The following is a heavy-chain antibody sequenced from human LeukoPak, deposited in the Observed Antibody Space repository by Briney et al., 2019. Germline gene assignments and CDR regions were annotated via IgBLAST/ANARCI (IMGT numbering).Heavy chain of an antibody. V-gene: IGHV3-9*01. D-gene: IGHD2-15*01. CDR3: AKDPRYCSGGSCYPGPWYFDL. Sequence: TGGSLRLSCAASGFTFSSYAMHWVRQAPGKGLEWVSGISWNSGSIGYADSVKGRFTISRDNAKNSLYLQMNSLRAEDTALYYCAKDPRYCSGGSCYPGPWYFDLWGRGTLVTVSS. CDR1: GFTFSSYA. J-gene: IGHJ2*01. CDR2: ISWNSGSI.